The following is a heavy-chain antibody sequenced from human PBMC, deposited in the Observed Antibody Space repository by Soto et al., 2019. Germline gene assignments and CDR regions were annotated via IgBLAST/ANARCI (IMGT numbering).Heavy chain of an antibody. D-gene: IGHD3-16*01. CDR2: TKEDGSEI. V-gene: IGHV3-7*01. Sequence: EVQLVESGGCLVQPGGSLRISCAVSGFSIASYWMSWVRQAPGKGLEWVATTKEDGSEIYYVDSVRGRFTISRDNAENSLYLQMNSLSAEDTAVYFCARDVGFDYVNWGQGTLVTVSS. J-gene: IGHJ4*02. CDR1: GFSIASYW. CDR3: ARDVGFDYVN.